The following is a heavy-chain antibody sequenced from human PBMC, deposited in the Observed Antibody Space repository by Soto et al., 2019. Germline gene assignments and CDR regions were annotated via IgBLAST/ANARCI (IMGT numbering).Heavy chain of an antibody. Sequence: QVQLVQSGAEVKKPASSVKVSCKASGGTFNNYPITWVRQAPGEGLEWMGGSIPIFGTANYAQNFQGRVTISVDESTSTAYMELSSLRSEDTALYYCARGRGYSGDYYYYYFDMDVRGQGTTDTLSS. D-gene: IGHD5-12*01. V-gene: IGHV1-69*01. J-gene: IGHJ6*02. CDR1: GGTFNNYP. CDR2: SIPIFGTA. CDR3: ARGRGYSGDYYYYYFDMDV.